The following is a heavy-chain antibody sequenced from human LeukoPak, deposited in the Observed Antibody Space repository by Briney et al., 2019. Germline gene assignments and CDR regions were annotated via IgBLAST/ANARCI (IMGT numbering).Heavy chain of an antibody. D-gene: IGHD5-12*01. CDR1: GFTFSSYA. V-gene: IGHV3-21*01. J-gene: IGHJ4*02. CDR3: ARDEGLKKSGYDPPPTN. Sequence: PGGSLRLSCAASGFTFSSYAMSWVRQAPGKGLEWVSSISSSSSYIYYADSVKGRFTISRDNAKNSLYLQMNSLRAEDTAVYYCARDEGLKKSGYDPPPTNWGQGTLVTVSS. CDR2: ISSSSSYI.